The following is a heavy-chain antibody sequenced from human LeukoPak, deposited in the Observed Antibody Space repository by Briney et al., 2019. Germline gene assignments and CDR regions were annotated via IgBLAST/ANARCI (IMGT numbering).Heavy chain of an antibody. CDR3: ARGGSYSFDY. V-gene: IGHV3-74*01. D-gene: IGHD1-26*01. CDR1: GFTFSGYW. Sequence: GGSLRLSCAAPGFTFSGYWMHWVRQDPGKGLVWVSRINSDGSSTSYADSVKGRFTISRDYAKNTLYLQMNSLRAEDTAVYYCARGGSYSFDYWGQGTLVTVSS. CDR2: INSDGSST. J-gene: IGHJ4*02.